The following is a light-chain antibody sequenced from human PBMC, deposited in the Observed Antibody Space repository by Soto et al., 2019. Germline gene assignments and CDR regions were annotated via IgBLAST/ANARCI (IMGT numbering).Light chain of an antibody. J-gene: IGKJ4*01. CDR1: QDIMHY. Sequence: DIQLTQSPSSLSASVGDRVTITCQASQDIMHYLNWYQQRPGKAPKLLIYDGSNLETGVPMRFRGSGSGTDFTLTISSLQPEDLGTYYCQQYDNPVTFGGGTKVEMK. CDR3: QQYDNPVT. CDR2: DGS. V-gene: IGKV1-33*01.